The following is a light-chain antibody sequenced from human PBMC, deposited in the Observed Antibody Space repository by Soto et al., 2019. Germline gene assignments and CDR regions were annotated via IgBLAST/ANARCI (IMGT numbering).Light chain of an antibody. V-gene: IGKV1-8*01. J-gene: IGKJ5*01. CDR1: QGISSY. CDR3: QQYYSYPWIT. CDR2: AAS. Sequence: AIRMTQSPSSLSASTGDRVTITCRASQGISSYLAWYQQKPGKAPKLLIYAASTLQSGVPSRFSGSGSGTDFTLTISCLQSEDFATYYCQQYYSYPWITFGQGTRLEIK.